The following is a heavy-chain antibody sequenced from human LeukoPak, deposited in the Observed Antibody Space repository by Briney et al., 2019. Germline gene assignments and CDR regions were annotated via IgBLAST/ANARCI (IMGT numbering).Heavy chain of an antibody. CDR2: ISYDGSDK. CDR3: AKYSSSSNYYYGLDV. D-gene: IGHD6-6*01. CDR1: GFTFSSYG. V-gene: IGHV3-30*18. J-gene: IGHJ6*02. Sequence: GGALRLSCAASGFTFSSYGMHWVRQAPGKGLEWVAFISYDGSDKYYADSVKGRFTISRDNSKNTLYLQMNSLTAEDTAVYYCAKYSSSSNYYYGLDVWGQGTTGTVSS.